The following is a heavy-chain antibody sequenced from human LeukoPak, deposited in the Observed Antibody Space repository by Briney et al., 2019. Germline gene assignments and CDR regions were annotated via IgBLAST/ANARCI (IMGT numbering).Heavy chain of an antibody. Sequence: SETLSLTCAVYGGSFSDYHWSWIRQPPGKGLEWIGYIYYSGSTNYNPSLKSRVTISVDTSKNQFSLKLSSVTAADTAVYYCARDCRNYYDSSGYYLFDYWGQGTLVTVSS. V-gene: IGHV4-59*12. J-gene: IGHJ4*02. CDR3: ARDCRNYYDSSGYYLFDY. D-gene: IGHD3-22*01. CDR2: IYYSGST. CDR1: GGSFSDYH.